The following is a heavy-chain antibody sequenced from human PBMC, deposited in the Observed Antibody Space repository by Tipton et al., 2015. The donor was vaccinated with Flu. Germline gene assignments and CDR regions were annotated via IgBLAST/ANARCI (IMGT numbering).Heavy chain of an antibody. CDR2: ISGSDTST. Sequence: SLRLSCAASGFTFSIYAMTWVRQAPGKGLEWVSAISGSDTSTYYADSVKGRFTISRDNSKNTLYLQMNSLRAEDTAVYHCARVMWSFGYCSSARCNPLADFWGQGTLVTVSS. J-gene: IGHJ4*02. D-gene: IGHD2-2*03. CDR1: GFTFSIYA. V-gene: IGHV3-23*01. CDR3: ARVMWSFGYCSSARCNPLADF.